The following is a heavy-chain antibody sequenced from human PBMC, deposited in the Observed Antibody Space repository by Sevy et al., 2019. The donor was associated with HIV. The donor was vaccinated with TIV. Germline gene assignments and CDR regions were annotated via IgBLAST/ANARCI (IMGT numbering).Heavy chain of an antibody. CDR2: ISSSSSTI. V-gene: IGHV3-48*02. D-gene: IGHD5-18*01. J-gene: IGHJ3*02. CDR3: ARERHRDGYSLDAFDI. Sequence: GGSLRLSCAASGFTFSSYSMNWVRQAPGKGLEWVSYISSSSSTIYYADSVKGRFTISRDNAKNSLYLQMNSLRDEDTAVYYCARERHRDGYSLDAFDIWGHGTMVTVSS. CDR1: GFTFSSYS.